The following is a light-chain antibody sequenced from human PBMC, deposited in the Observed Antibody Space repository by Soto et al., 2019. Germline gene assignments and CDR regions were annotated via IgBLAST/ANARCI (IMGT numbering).Light chain of an antibody. CDR1: SSDIGNNY. V-gene: IGLV2-8*01. CDR3: SSYAGSNNFV. Sequence: QSALTQPPSVSAAPGQRVAISCSGGSSDIGNNYVSWYQQFPGTAPKLLIYEVTKRPSGVPDRVSASKSGNTASLTVSGLRAEDEADYSCSSYAGSNNFVFGSGTKVTVL. J-gene: IGLJ1*01. CDR2: EVT.